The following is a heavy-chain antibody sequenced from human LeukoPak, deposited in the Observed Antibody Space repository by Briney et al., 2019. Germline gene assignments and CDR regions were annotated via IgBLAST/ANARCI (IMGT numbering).Heavy chain of an antibody. J-gene: IGHJ6*03. CDR1: GGSFSGYY. Sequence: PSETLSPTCAVYGGSFSGYYWSWIRQPPGKGLEWIGEINHSGSTNYNPSLKSRVTISVDTSKNQFSLKLSSVTAADTAVYYCARGVGYSYGYRTYYYYMDVWGKGTTVTVSS. CDR3: ARGVGYSYGYRTYYYYMDV. V-gene: IGHV4-34*01. CDR2: INHSGST. D-gene: IGHD5-18*01.